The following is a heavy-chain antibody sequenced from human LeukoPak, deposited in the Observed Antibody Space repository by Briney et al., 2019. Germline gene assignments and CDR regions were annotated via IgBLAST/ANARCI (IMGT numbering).Heavy chain of an antibody. D-gene: IGHD3-22*01. CDR1: GGTFSSYA. CDR2: IIPIFGTA. Sequence: ASVKVSCKASGGTFSSYAISWVRQAPGQGLEWMGGIIPIFGTANYAQKFQGRVTITADESTSTAYMELSSLRSEDTAVYYCARWKDLNYDSSGYYLSAFDIWGQGTMVTVSS. J-gene: IGHJ3*02. CDR3: ARWKDLNYDSSGYYLSAFDI. V-gene: IGHV1-69*13.